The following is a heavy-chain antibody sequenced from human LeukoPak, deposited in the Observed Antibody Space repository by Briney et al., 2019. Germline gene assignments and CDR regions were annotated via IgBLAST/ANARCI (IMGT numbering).Heavy chain of an antibody. D-gene: IGHD6-13*01. CDR2: ISYDGSNK. J-gene: IGHJ4*02. V-gene: IGHV3-30*18. CDR1: GFTFSSYG. CDR3: AKLYSSSSRGGYY. Sequence: GGSLRLSCAASGFTFSSYGMHWVRQAPGRGLEWGAVISYDGSNKYYADSVKGRFTISRDNSKNTLYLQMNSLRAEDTAVYYCAKLYSSSSRGGYYWGQGTLVTVSS.